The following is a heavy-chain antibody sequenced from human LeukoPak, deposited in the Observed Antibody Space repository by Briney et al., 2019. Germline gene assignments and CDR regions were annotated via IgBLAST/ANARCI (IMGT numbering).Heavy chain of an antibody. D-gene: IGHD3-10*01. Sequence: PSETLSLTCTVSGGSISSGSYYWSWIRQPAGKGLEWIGRIYTSGSTNYNPSLKSRFTISVDTSKNQFSLELSSVTAADTAVYYCARAHYGSGSYQGYWGQGTLVTVSS. CDR2: IYTSGST. CDR1: GGSISSGSYY. J-gene: IGHJ4*02. V-gene: IGHV4-61*02. CDR3: ARAHYGSGSYQGY.